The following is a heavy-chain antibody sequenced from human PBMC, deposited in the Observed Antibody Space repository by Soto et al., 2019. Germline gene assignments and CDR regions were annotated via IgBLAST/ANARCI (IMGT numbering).Heavy chain of an antibody. Sequence: QITVRQSGPSLVRPTQTLTLTCSCSGFSVSADAVGVGWFRQPPVKAPEWLALVYWDDDTRYSPSLKSRLTITNATFRHNVFLTMTDAAPEDTATYFCAHSRRRASSRGGNCYAFDSWGQGTLVTVSS. J-gene: IGHJ4*02. CDR1: GFSVSADAVG. D-gene: IGHD2-21*01. CDR2: VYWDDDT. CDR3: AHSRRRASSRGGNCYAFDS. V-gene: IGHV2-5*02.